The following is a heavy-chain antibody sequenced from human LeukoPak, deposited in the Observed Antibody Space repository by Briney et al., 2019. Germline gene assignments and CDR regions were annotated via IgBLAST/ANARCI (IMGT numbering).Heavy chain of an antibody. CDR3: VKWPEGATPKFHH. D-gene: IGHD1-26*01. V-gene: IGHV3-23*01. CDR2: ISASGHAT. Sequence: GGSLRLSCAASGFTFSSYAMSWVRQAPGKGLEAPGKGLERVSTISASGHATYYPDSVRGRFTISRDNSKSTLHLQMDSLRAEDSALYYCVKWPEGATPKFHHWGQGTLVTVSS. J-gene: IGHJ4*02. CDR1: GFTFSSYA.